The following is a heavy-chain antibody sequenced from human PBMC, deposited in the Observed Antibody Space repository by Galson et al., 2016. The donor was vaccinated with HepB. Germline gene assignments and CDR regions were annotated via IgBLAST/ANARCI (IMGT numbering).Heavy chain of an antibody. CDR3: AKGHSQTYYYYYGMDV. CDR1: GFTFSNYG. Sequence: SLRLSCAASGFTFSNYGMHWVRQAPGKGLEWVAVMSVDGSNKYYADSVKGRFIISRDNSKNTLCLQMSSLRAEDTAVYFCAKGHSQTYYYYYGMDVWGQGTTVTVSS. J-gene: IGHJ6*02. V-gene: IGHV3-30*18. D-gene: IGHD1-26*01. CDR2: MSVDGSNK.